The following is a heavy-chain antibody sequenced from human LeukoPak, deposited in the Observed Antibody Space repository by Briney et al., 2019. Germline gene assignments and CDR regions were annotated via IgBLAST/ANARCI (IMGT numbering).Heavy chain of an antibody. Sequence: GGSLRLSCAASGFSFSTYDMNWVRQAPGKGLEWVSYTTSTGRTTYYADSVKGRFTISRDNAEHSLYLQMNSLRVEDTAVYYCARLPDPYYYYYMDVWGKGTTVTVSS. CDR3: ARLPDPYYYYYMDV. CDR2: TTSTGRTT. CDR1: GFSFSTYD. V-gene: IGHV3-48*03. J-gene: IGHJ6*03.